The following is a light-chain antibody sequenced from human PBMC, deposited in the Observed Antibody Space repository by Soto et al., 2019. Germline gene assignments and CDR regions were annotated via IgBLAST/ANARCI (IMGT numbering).Light chain of an antibody. Sequence: ENVLTQSPGTLSLSPGERATLSCRASQSFSSSYLAWYQQKPGQAPRLLIYGASTRATGIPARFSGSGSGTEFTLTISSLQSEDFTVYYCQQYNKWPLTFGQGTKVDI. J-gene: IGKJ1*01. V-gene: IGKV3-15*01. CDR1: QSFSSSY. CDR3: QQYNKWPLT. CDR2: GAS.